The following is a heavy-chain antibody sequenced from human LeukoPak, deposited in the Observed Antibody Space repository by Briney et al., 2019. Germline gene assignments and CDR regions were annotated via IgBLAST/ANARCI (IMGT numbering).Heavy chain of an antibody. CDR1: GFTFSHYG. Sequence: GRSLRLSCPGSGFTFSHYGMHWVRQAPGKGLEWVAVIWYDGSHKYYADSVKGRFTSSRDNSKNTLDLQMNSLRAEDTAVYYCARDVPDSGNYYPDAFDIWGQGTTVTVSS. CDR2: IWYDGSHK. J-gene: IGHJ3*02. D-gene: IGHD3-10*01. V-gene: IGHV3-33*01. CDR3: ARDVPDSGNYYPDAFDI.